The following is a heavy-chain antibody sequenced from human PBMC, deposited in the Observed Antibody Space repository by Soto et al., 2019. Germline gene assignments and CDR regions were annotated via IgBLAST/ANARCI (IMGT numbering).Heavy chain of an antibody. CDR2: INHSGST. D-gene: IGHD3-9*01. Sequence: PSETLSLTCTVSGGSISSYYWSWIRQPPGKGLEWIGEINHSGSTNYNPSLKSRVTISVDTSKNQFSLKLSSVTAADTAVYYCARRYGYYFDYWGQGTLVTVSS. V-gene: IGHV4-34*01. J-gene: IGHJ4*02. CDR1: GGSISSYY. CDR3: ARRYGYYFDY.